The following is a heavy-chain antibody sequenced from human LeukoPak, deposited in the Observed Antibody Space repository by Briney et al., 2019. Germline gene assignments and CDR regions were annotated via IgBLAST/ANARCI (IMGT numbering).Heavy chain of an antibody. D-gene: IGHD1-26*01. J-gene: IGHJ6*02. Sequence: GGSLRLSCSASGFTFSSNAMHWVRQAPGKGLEYVSAISSNGGSTYYADSVKGRFTISRDNSKNTLYLQMSSLRAEDTAVYYCVKGIAPGTLGGSYYDYYYYGMDVWGQGTTVTVSS. V-gene: IGHV3-64D*06. CDR1: GFTFSSNA. CDR2: ISSNGGST. CDR3: VKGIAPGTLGGSYYDYYYYGMDV.